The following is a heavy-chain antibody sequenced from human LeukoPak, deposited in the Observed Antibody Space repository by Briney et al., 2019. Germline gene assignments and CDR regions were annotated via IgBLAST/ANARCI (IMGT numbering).Heavy chain of an antibody. J-gene: IGHJ5*02. CDR3: ATDGAGFDT. Sequence: GSLRLSRAASGFTFSDYYMSWIRQAPGKGLEWLSYINIGGTNTHYADSVKGRFTISRDNAKKSLYLEMNNLRAEDTAVYYCATDGAGFDTWGQGVLVTVSS. CDR1: GFTFSDYY. V-gene: IGHV3-11*01. CDR2: INIGGTNT.